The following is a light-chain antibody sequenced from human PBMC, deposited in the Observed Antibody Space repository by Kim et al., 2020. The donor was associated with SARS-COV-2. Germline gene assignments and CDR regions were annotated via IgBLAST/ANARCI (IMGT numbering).Light chain of an antibody. V-gene: IGLV2-23*02. CDR2: EVN. CDR1: SSNVGSYNL. CDR3: CSYAGAETFHWM. Sequence: QSALTQPASVSGSPGQSITISCTGTSSNVGSYNLVSWYQQLPGKAPKLVIFEVNKRPSGVSPRFSGSKSDNTASLTISGLQAEDEANYYCCSYAGAETFHWMFGGGTKVTVL. J-gene: IGLJ3*02.